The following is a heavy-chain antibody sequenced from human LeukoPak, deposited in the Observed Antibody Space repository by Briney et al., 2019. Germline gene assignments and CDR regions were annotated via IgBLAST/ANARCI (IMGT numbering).Heavy chain of an antibody. V-gene: IGHV4-34*01. Sequence: SETLSLTCAVDGGSFSGYYWSWIRQPPGKGLEWIGEINHSGSTNYNPSLKSRVTISVDTSKNQFSLKLSSVTAADTAVYYCARGSGFDYGDSLSWFDPWGQGTLVTVSS. CDR1: GGSFSGYY. CDR2: INHSGST. J-gene: IGHJ5*02. CDR3: ARGSGFDYGDSLSWFDP. D-gene: IGHD4-17*01.